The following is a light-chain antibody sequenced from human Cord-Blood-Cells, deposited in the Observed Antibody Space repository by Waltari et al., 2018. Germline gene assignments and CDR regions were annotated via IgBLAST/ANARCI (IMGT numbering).Light chain of an antibody. CDR1: SSDVGGYNY. CDR2: DVS. CDR3: SSYTSSSTWV. V-gene: IGLV2-14*03. J-gene: IGLJ3*02. Sequence: QSALTQPASVSGSPGQSITISCPGTSSDVGGYNYVSWYQQHPGKAPKPLIYDVSNRPSGLSNRFSGSKSGNTASLTISGLQAEDEADYYCSSYTSSSTWVFGGGTKLTVL.